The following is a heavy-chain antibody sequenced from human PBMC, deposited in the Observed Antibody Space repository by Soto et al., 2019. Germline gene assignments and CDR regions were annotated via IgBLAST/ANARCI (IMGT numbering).Heavy chain of an antibody. CDR1: GFTFSSHA. D-gene: IGHD6-19*01. V-gene: IGHV3-23*01. CDR2: ITGSGDST. J-gene: IGHJ4*02. CDR3: AKDLQFSGWLSAQTFDY. Sequence: EVQLLESGGGLVQPGWSLRLSCAVSGFTFSSHAMSWVRQAPGKGLECVSSITGSGDSTYYADSVKGRFTISRDKSKSLLYIQMNSLSAEDTVVCYYAKDLQFSGWLSAQTFDYWGQGTQVTVSS.